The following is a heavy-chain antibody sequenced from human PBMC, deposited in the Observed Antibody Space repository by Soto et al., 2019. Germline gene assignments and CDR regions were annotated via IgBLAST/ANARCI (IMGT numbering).Heavy chain of an antibody. D-gene: IGHD7-27*01. J-gene: IGHJ6*02. CDR2: INPNSGGT. V-gene: IGHV1-2*04. CDR1: GYTFTDYR. CDR3: AKETTGGYYGMDV. Sequence: GASVKLSCKASGYTFTDYRVHWVRQAPGQGLEWMGWINPNSGGTNYAQKFQGWVTMTRDTSINTAYMELNRLRSDDTAVYYCAKETTGGYYGMDVWGQGTTVTVSS.